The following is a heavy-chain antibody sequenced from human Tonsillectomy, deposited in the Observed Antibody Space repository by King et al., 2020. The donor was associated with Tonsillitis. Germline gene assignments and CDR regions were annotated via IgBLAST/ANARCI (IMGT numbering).Heavy chain of an antibody. Sequence: QMQLQESGPGLVKPSQTLSLTCTVSGGSISSGNYYWSWIRQPAGKGLEWIGRIYTSGSTNYNPSLKSRVTISIDTSKNQFSLKLSSVTAADTAVYYCARGTWLLLTDYWGQGTLVTVSS. CDR2: IYTSGST. CDR3: ARGTWLLLTDY. CDR1: GGSISSGNYY. D-gene: IGHD3-22*01. V-gene: IGHV4-61*02. J-gene: IGHJ4*02.